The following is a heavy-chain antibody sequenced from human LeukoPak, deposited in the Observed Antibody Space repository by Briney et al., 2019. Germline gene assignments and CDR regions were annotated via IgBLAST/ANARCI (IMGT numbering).Heavy chain of an antibody. CDR1: GFTFSSYA. D-gene: IGHD4/OR15-4a*01. CDR3: AKDLTPGLRYYYYYGMDV. V-gene: IGHV3-23*01. J-gene: IGHJ6*02. Sequence: PGGSLRLSSAASGFTFSSYAMSWVRQAPGKGLEWVSAISGSGGSTYYADSVKGRFTISRDNSKNTLYLQMNSLRAEDTAVYYCAKDLTPGLRYYYYYGMDVWGQGTTVTVSS. CDR2: ISGSGGST.